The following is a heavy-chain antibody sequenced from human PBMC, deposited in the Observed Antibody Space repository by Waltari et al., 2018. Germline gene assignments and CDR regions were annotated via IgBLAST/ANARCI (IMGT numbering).Heavy chain of an antibody. CDR2: INPSGYG. Sequence: EIQLVESGGGLVQPGGSLRLSCEVSGFIFSDYEMNWVRQAPGEGLEWVSFINPSGYGIYAESVKGRFTISRDNSKISLFLQMNSLRGEDTAVYFCARGRVGDGDCLDSWGQGTLVTVSS. V-gene: IGHV3-48*03. CDR3: ARGRVGDGDCLDS. CDR1: GFIFSDYE. J-gene: IGHJ5*01. D-gene: IGHD2-21*02.